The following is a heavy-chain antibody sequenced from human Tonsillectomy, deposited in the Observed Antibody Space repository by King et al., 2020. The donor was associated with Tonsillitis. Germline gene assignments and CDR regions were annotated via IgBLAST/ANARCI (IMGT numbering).Heavy chain of an antibody. V-gene: IGHV3-7*03. CDR3: ARAAYYYDSSGYFDY. J-gene: IGHJ4*02. D-gene: IGHD3-22*01. CDR2: IKQDGSEM. CDR1: GFTFSSYW. Sequence: VQLVESGGGLVQPGGPLRLSCAASGFTFSSYWMSWVRQAPGKGLEWVANIKQDGSEMYYVDSVKGRFTISRDNAKNSLYLQMNSLRAEDTAVYYCARAAYYYDSSGYFDYWGQGTLVTVSS.